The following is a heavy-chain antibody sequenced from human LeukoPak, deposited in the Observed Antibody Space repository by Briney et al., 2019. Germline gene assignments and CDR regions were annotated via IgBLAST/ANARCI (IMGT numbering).Heavy chain of an antibody. D-gene: IGHD1-1*01. CDR2: TYNSGST. CDR1: GAFISTYY. Sequence: SETLSLTCTVSGAFISTYYWNWIRQPAGKGLEWIGRTYNSGSTDYNPSLKSRVTMSVDASKNQFSLRLDSVTAAHTAVYYCAREPDSNYWFDSWGQGTLVTVSS. CDR3: AREPDSNYWFDS. J-gene: IGHJ5*01. V-gene: IGHV4-4*07.